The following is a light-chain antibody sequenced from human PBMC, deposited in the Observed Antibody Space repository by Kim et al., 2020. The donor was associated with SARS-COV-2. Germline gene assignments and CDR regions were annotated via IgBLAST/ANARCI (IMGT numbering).Light chain of an antibody. J-gene: IGKJ5*01. V-gene: IGKV3-15*01. CDR3: QQYNNWPLT. CDR2: GAS. CDR1: QSVSRN. Sequence: VSPGDSATLFCRASQSVSRNLAWYQQKPGQAPRLLIYGASTRATAIPARFSGSGSGTEFTLTIHSLQSEDFALYYCQQYNNWPLTFGQGTRLEIK.